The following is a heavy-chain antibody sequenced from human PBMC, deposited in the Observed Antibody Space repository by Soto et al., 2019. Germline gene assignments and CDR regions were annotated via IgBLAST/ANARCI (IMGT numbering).Heavy chain of an antibody. CDR3: ANPTAYSSGWSLDY. V-gene: IGHV3-23*01. D-gene: IGHD6-19*01. J-gene: IGHJ4*02. CDR1: GFTFTTYV. CDR2: ISGSGGST. Sequence: GGSLRLSCVASGFTFTTYVMSWVRQAPGKGLEWVSAISGSGGSTYYPDSVKGRFTISRDNSKNTLYLQMSSLRAEDTAVYYCANPTAYSSGWSLDYWGKGTRVTVS.